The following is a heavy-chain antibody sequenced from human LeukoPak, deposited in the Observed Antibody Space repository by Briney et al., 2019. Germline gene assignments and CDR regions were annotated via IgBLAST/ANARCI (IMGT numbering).Heavy chain of an antibody. CDR2: IYTSGST. D-gene: IGHD3-22*01. J-gene: IGHJ3*02. Sequence: SETLSLTCTVSGGSISSGSYYWSWIRQPAGKGLEWIGRIYTSGSTNYNPSLKSRVTISVDTSKNQFSLKLSSVTAADTAVYYCARGMYYYDSSGYRTQGAFDIWGQGTMVTVSS. CDR1: GGSISSGSYY. CDR3: ARGMYYYDSSGYRTQGAFDI. V-gene: IGHV4-61*02.